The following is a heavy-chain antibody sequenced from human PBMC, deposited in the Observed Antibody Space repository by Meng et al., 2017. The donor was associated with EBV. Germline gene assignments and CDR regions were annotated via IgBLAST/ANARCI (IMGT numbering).Heavy chain of an antibody. J-gene: IGHJ4*02. CDR3: TTDEEGSRF. Sequence: RVGSGGGLVKLGGSLRLSCAASGFTLRNAWMNWVRQAPGKGLGWVGRIRSKTDDGPIDYAAPVKGRFSISRDDSKDTLHLQMNSLKTEDTAMYYCTTDEEGSRFWGQGTVVTVSS. CDR1: GFTLRNAW. CDR2: IRSKTDDGPI. V-gene: IGHV3-15*01. D-gene: IGHD3-10*01.